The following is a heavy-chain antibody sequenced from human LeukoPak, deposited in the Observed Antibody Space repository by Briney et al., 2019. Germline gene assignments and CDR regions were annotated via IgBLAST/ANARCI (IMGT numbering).Heavy chain of an antibody. V-gene: IGHV3-30-3*01. J-gene: IGHJ6*02. CDR1: GFTFSSYA. CDR2: ISYDGSNK. CDR3: AREGSYCSSTSCYRYYGMDV. D-gene: IGHD2-2*02. Sequence: GGSLRLSCAASGFTFSSYAMHWVRQAPGKGLEWVPVISYDGSNKYYADSVKGRFTISRDNSKNTLYLQMNSLRAEDTAVYYCAREGSYCSSTSCYRYYGMDVWGQGTTVTVSS.